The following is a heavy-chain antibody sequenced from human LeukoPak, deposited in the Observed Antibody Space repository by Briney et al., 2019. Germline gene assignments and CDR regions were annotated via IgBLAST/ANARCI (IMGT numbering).Heavy chain of an antibody. V-gene: IGHV3-23*01. CDR2: ISGSGGST. CDR1: GFTFSSYA. D-gene: IGHD6-13*01. J-gene: IGHJ1*01. CDR3: AKDIWYGSAEYFQH. Sequence: GGSLTLSCAASGFTFSSYAMSWVRQAPGKGLEWVSAISGSGGSTYYADSVKGRFTISRDNSKNTLYLQMNSLRAEDTAVYYCAKDIWYGSAEYFQHWGQGTLVTVSS.